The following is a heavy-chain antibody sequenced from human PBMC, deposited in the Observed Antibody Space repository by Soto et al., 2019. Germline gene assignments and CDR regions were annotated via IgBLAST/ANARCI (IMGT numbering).Heavy chain of an antibody. Sequence: QVQLVESGGGVVQPGRSLRLSCAASGFTFSSYGMHWVRQAPGKGLEWVAVIWYDGSNKYYADSVKGRFTISRDNSKNPVYLQMNSLRAEDTAVYYCARVPYSSGSTGMDVWGQGTTVTVSS. D-gene: IGHD6-19*01. CDR1: GFTFSSYG. J-gene: IGHJ6*02. CDR2: IWYDGSNK. CDR3: ARVPYSSGSTGMDV. V-gene: IGHV3-33*01.